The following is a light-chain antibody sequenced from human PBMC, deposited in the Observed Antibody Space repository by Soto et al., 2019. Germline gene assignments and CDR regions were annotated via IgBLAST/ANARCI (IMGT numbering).Light chain of an antibody. J-gene: IGKJ4*01. CDR2: DAS. CDR1: QDINNY. V-gene: IGKV1-33*01. Sequence: DIQMTQSPSSLSASIGDRVTITCLARQDINNYLNLYQEKPGKAPKLLIFDASNLETGVPSRFSGSGSGTDFSFTISSLQPEDIATYYCQQYDDLPLTFGGGTKVEI. CDR3: QQYDDLPLT.